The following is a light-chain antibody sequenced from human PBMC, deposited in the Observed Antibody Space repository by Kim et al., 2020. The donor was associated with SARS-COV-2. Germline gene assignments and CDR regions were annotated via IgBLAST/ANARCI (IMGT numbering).Light chain of an antibody. Sequence: QSALTQPASVSGSPGQSITISCTGTCSDVGGYKYVSWYQQHPGKAPKLVIYEVSNRPSGVSNRFSGSKSGNTASLTISGLQAEDEADYYCSSYIRGSTNYVFGTGTKVT. J-gene: IGLJ1*01. CDR3: SSYIRGSTNYV. V-gene: IGLV2-14*01. CDR2: EVS. CDR1: CSDVGGYKY.